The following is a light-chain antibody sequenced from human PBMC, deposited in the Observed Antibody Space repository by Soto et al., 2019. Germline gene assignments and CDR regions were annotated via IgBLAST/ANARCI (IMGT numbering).Light chain of an antibody. J-gene: IGLJ1*01. CDR3: NSYTSTNTV. V-gene: IGLV2-14*01. CDR1: SSDVDDSFH. CDR2: EVG. Sequence: QSVLTQPASVSGSPGQSITISCTRTSSDVDDSFHVSWYQQHPGKAPKLLISEVGDRPSGISSRFSGSKSGNTASLTISGLQAEDEADYYRNSYTSTNTVFGAGTKVTVL.